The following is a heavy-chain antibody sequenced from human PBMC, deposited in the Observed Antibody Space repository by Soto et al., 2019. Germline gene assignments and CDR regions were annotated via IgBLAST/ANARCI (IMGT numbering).Heavy chain of an antibody. J-gene: IGHJ4*02. V-gene: IGHV3-30*03. D-gene: IGHD3-22*01. Sequence: RQAPGKGLECVAVISYDGRNKYYAASVKGRFTLARDNSKITLYLQMNSLRAEDTAVYYCAIDRSYSASSGYCFFLYGGQGPLLTVCS. CDR3: AIDRSYSASSGYCFFLY. CDR2: ISYDGRNK.